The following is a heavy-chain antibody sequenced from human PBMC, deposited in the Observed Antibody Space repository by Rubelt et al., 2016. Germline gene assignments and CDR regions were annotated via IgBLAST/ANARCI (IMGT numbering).Heavy chain of an antibody. J-gene: IGHJ6*03. CDR2: ISDSSDYT. V-gene: IGHV3-11*03. D-gene: IGHD4/OR15-4a*01. CDR1: GFTVSSNY. Sequence: VQLLESGGGLVQPGGSLRLSCAASGFTVSSNYMTWIRQAPGKGLEWVSYISDSSDYTNYADSVKGRFTISRDNAKNSLYLQLNSLRAEDTAVYYCARIKAQDYPTSRYYYCYMDVWGKGTTVTVSS. CDR3: ARIKAQDYPTSRYYYCYMDV.